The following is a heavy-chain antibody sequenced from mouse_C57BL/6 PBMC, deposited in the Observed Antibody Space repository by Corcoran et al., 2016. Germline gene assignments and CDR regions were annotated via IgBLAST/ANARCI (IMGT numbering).Heavy chain of an antibody. CDR3: ARCPSSGYFDY. Sequence: EVQLKQSEPELVKPGASVKISCKASGYTFTDNTMNWVKQGHGKSLEGIGDINPNNGGTSYKQQFKGKVTLTADKSYSTAYMELRRLTSEDSAVYYCARCPSSGYFDYWGQGTTLAVSS. J-gene: IGHJ2*01. V-gene: IGHV1-26*01. CDR1: GYTFTDNT. D-gene: IGHD3-1*01. CDR2: INPNNGGT.